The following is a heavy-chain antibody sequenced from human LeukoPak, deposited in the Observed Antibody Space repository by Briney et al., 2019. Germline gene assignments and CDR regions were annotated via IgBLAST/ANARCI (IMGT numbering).Heavy chain of an antibody. J-gene: IGHJ4*02. CDR3: IRGGANTPFDY. CDR2: IRSKGYGGTT. Sequence: GGSLRLSCTASGFTFGDYTMSWFRQAPGKGLEWVGFIRSKGYGGTTEDAASVKGRFTISRDDSKSIAYLQMNSLKTEDTAVYYCIRGGANTPFDYWGQGTLVTVSS. V-gene: IGHV3-49*03. D-gene: IGHD2-15*01. CDR1: GFTFGDYT.